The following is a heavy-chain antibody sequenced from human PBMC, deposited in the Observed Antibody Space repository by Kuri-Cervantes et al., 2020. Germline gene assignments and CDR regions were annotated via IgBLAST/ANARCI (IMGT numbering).Heavy chain of an antibody. CDR1: GYTFTSYA. J-gene: IGHJ4*02. CDR3: ATHQKETRWELPFDY. Sequence: ASVKVSCKASGYTFTSYAMHWVRQAPGQRLEWMGWINAGNGNTKYSQKFQGRVTITRDTSAGTAYMELSSLRSEDTAVYYCATHQKETRWELPFDYWGQGTLVTVSS. CDR2: INAGNGNT. V-gene: IGHV1-3*01. D-gene: IGHD1-26*01.